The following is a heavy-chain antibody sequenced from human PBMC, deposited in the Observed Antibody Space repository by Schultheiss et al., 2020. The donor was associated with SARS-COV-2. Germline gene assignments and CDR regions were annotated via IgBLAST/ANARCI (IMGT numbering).Heavy chain of an antibody. Sequence: GGSLRLSCAASGFTFSTHAMSWVRQAPGRGLEWVSGISGRDGSTYYADSVKGRFTISRDTSKNTVYLQMDSLRAEDTAVYYCARDPVQFRWRDWYFDLWGRGTLVTVSS. V-gene: IGHV3-23*01. CDR1: GFTFSTHA. CDR3: ARDPVQFRWRDWYFDL. CDR2: ISGRDGST. J-gene: IGHJ2*01. D-gene: IGHD2-15*01.